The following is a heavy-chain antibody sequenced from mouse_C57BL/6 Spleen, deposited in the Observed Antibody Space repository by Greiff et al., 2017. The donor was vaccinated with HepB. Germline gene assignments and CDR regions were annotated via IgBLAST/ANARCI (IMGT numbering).Heavy chain of an antibody. J-gene: IGHJ2*01. CDR2: IRLKSDNYAT. Sequence: EVKVEESGGGLVQPGGSMKLSCVASGFTFSNYWMNWVRQSPEKGLEWVAQIRLKSDNYATHYAESVKGRFTISRDDSKSSVYLQMNNLRAEDTGIYYCTDPGTLDYWGQGTTLTVSS. V-gene: IGHV6-3*01. CDR3: TDPGTLDY. D-gene: IGHD4-1*01. CDR1: GFTFSNYW.